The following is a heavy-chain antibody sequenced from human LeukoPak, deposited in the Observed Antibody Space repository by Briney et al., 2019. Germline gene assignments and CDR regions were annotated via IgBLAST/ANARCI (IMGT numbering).Heavy chain of an antibody. V-gene: IGHV3-11*01. CDR2: ISSSGTIT. Sequence: TGGSLRLSCAASGFTFSDHYMSWIRQAPGKGLEWFSYISSSGTITHYADSVKGRFTISRDNANNSLYLQMNSLRAEDTAVYYCARGAGPLFDPWGQGTLVTVSS. J-gene: IGHJ5*02. CDR1: GFTFSDHY. CDR3: ARGAGPLFDP.